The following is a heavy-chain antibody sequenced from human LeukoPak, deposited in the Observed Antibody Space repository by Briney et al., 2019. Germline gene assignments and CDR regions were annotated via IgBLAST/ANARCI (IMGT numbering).Heavy chain of an antibody. CDR3: SRESGPFCPFGY. J-gene: IGHJ4*02. CDR1: GGSISGTNW. D-gene: IGHD1-26*01. V-gene: IGHV4-4*02. CDR2: ISLAGQT. Sequence: PSGTLSLTCGVSGGSISGTNWWSWVRQPPEQGLEWIGEISLAGQTNYNPSLNGQVTMSLDKSSNQLSLHLTSVTAADTATYFCSRESGPFCPFGYWGQGTLVIVSS.